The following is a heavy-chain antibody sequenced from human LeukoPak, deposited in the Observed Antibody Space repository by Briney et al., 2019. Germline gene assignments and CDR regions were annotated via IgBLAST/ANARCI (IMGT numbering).Heavy chain of an antibody. CDR1: GGSFSGYY. CDR3: AREKEDTMVRGVIYYMDV. J-gene: IGHJ6*03. CDR2: INHGGST. V-gene: IGHV4-34*01. Sequence: PSETLSLTCAVYGGSFSGYYWSWIRQPPGKGLEWIGEINHGGSTNYNPSLKSRVTISVDTSKNQFSLKLSSVTAADTAVYYCAREKEDTMVRGVIYYMDVWGKGTTVTVSS. D-gene: IGHD3-10*01.